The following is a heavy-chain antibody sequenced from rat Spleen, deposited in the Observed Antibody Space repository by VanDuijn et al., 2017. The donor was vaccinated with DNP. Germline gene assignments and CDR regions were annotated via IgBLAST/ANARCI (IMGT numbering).Heavy chain of an antibody. Sequence: EVQLVESGGGLVQPGRSLKLSCAASGFTFSNCNMAWVRQAPKKGLEWVATISYDGSSTYYRDSVKGRFTISRDDAKSTLYLQMDSLRSEDTATYYCAPFYNNYFDYWGQGVMVTVSS. D-gene: IGHD1-10*01. CDR3: APFYNNYFDY. J-gene: IGHJ2*01. V-gene: IGHV5-7*01. CDR1: GFTFSNCN. CDR2: ISYDGSST.